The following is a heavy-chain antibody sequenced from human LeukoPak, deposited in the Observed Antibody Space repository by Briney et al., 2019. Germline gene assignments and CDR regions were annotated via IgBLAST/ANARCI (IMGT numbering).Heavy chain of an antibody. D-gene: IGHD3-16*02. J-gene: IGHJ1*01. V-gene: IGHV4-4*07. Sequence: SETLSLTCTVSGGSISGYFWSWIRQPAGKGLEWIGRIYATGTTNYNPSPKSRVTMSVDTSKNQFSLDLTSVTAADTAVYYCAREGGGSNRCLDWGQGTLVTVSP. CDR1: GGSISGYF. CDR3: AREGGGSNRCLD. CDR2: IYATGTT.